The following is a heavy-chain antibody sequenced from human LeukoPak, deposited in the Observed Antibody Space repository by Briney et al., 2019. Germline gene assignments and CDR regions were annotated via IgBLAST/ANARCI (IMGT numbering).Heavy chain of an antibody. J-gene: IGHJ4*02. CDR1: GGSFSGYY. Sequence: SETLSLICAVFGGSFSGYYWSWVRQPPGKGLEWIGEIKHSGSTNFNPSLKSRVIISVDTSKNQLSLKLNSVTAADTAVYYCAIHPSCSWYYFDYWGQGTLVTVSS. CDR2: IKHSGST. D-gene: IGHD6-13*01. CDR3: AIHPSCSWYYFDY. V-gene: IGHV4-34*01.